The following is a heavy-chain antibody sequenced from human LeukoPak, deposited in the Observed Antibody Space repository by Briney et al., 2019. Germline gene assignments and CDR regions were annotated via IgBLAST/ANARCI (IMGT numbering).Heavy chain of an antibody. J-gene: IGHJ6*02. D-gene: IGHD6-6*01. V-gene: IGHV4-59*01. CDR2: IYYSGST. CDR3: ARHSSLNYYYGMDV. CDR1: GGSISSYY. Sequence: SVTLSLTCTVSGGSISSYYWSWIRQPPGKGLEWIGYIYYSGSTNYNPSLKSRVTISVDTSKNQFSLKLSSVTAADTAVYYCARHSSLNYYYGMDVWGQGTTVTVSS.